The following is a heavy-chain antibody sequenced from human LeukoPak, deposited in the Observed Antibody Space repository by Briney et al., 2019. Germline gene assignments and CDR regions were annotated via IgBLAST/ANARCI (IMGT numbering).Heavy chain of an antibody. CDR1: GFAFDERG. CDR3: ARAPNTSPFYFDY. J-gene: IGHJ4*02. V-gene: IGHV3-20*04. Sequence: GGSLRLSCTASGFAFDERGMSWVRQVPGKGLEWVSGINWSGGSTGYADPLRGRFTISRDNAKNSLYLQMDSLRAEDTALYYCARAPNTSPFYFDYWGQGTLVTVSS. CDR2: INWSGGST. D-gene: IGHD2-2*01.